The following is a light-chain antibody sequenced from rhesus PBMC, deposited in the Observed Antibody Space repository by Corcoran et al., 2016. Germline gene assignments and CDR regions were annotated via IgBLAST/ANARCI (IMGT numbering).Light chain of an antibody. J-gene: IGKJ2*01. Sequence: DIQMTQSPSALSASVGDRVTISCRASQNIYSNLAWYQQKPGKAPKLLISAGSSLQTGIPSRFSGSGSGTDFTLTITSLQPEDSASYYCQHYYDNPYSFGQGTKVEIK. CDR2: AGS. V-gene: IGKV1S12*01. CDR1: QNIYSN. CDR3: QHYYDNPYS.